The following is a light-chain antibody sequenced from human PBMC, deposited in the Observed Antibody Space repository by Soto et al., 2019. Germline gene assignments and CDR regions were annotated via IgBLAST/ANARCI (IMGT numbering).Light chain of an antibody. CDR3: QHYNGVWG. J-gene: IGKJ4*01. Sequence: EIVMTQSPATLSVSPGERVTLSCRASQNVSSNLAWYQQKPGQVPRVLIYGASTRAIGIPERFSGSGSGTAFTHGKSRLQSEAFAVYYCQHYNGVWGFVGGTKVEIK. CDR2: GAS. V-gene: IGKV3-15*01. CDR1: QNVSSN.